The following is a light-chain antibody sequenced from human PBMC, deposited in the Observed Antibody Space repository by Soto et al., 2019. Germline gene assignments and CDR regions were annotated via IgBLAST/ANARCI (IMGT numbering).Light chain of an antibody. J-gene: IGLJ1*01. Sequence: QSALTQPASVSGSPGQSITISCTGTSSDVGLYDYVSWYQQHPGKAPQLMIYAVSNRPSGVSNRFSASKSGNTASLFISGLQAEDEADYYCSSHTSDSSYVFGSGTKVTVL. V-gene: IGLV2-14*01. CDR3: SSHTSDSSYV. CDR2: AVS. CDR1: SSDVGLYDY.